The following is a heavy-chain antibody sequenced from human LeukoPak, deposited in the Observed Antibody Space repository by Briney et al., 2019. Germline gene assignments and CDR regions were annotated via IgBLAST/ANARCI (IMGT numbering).Heavy chain of an antibody. V-gene: IGHV4-39*01. CDR3: ARRITIFGVVIMKGYNWFDP. CDR2: IYYSGST. J-gene: IGHJ5*02. D-gene: IGHD3-3*01. CDR1: GGSISNSRDY. Sequence: SETLSLTCTVSGGSISNSRDYWAWIRQPPGKGLEWIANIYYSGSTYYSPSLKSRVTISVDTSKNQFSLKLSSVTAADTAVYYCARRITIFGVVIMKGYNWFDPWGQGTLVTVSS.